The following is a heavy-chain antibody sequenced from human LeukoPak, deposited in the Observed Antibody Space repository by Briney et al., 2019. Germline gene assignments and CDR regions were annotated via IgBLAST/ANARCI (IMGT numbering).Heavy chain of an antibody. CDR1: GGSISSYY. CDR2: IYYSGST. J-gene: IGHJ6*03. V-gene: IGHV4-59*01. CDR3: ARALIVREYYYYYYMDV. Sequence: SETLSLTCTVSGGSISSYYWSWIRQPPGKGLEWIGYIYYSGSTNYNPSLKSRVTISVDTSKNQFSLKLSSVTAADTAVYYCARALIVREYYYYYYMDVWGKGTTVTISS. D-gene: IGHD3-10*01.